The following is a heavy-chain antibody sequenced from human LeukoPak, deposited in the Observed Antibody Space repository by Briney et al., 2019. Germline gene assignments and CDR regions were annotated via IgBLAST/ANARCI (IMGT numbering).Heavy chain of an antibody. CDR2: ISGSGSST. J-gene: IGHJ4*02. CDR1: GFTFSDYA. CDR3: ARRTVGATGEYYFDY. V-gene: IGHV3-23*01. Sequence: HPGGSLRLSCAASGFTFSDYAMSWVRHAPGKGLEWGSVISGSGSSTYYADSVKGRFTISRDTSKNTLILQMNSLRAEDTAIYYCARRTVGATGEYYFDYWGQGALVTVSS. D-gene: IGHD1-26*01.